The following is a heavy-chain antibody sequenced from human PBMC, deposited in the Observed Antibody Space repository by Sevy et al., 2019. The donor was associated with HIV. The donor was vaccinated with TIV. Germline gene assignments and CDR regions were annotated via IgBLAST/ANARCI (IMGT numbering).Heavy chain of an antibody. CDR3: ARRKGIHNWGCDRYYYMDV. CDR1: EFTFSDYY. Sequence: GGSLRLSCTGSEFTFSDYYMSWIRQTPGKGLEWVSYISSSGYTIYYADSVKGRFTISRDNGKNSVYLQMNSLRAEDTAVYYCARRKGIHNWGCDRYYYMDVWGKGTTVTVSS. V-gene: IGHV3-11*01. D-gene: IGHD7-27*01. J-gene: IGHJ6*03. CDR2: ISSSGYTI.